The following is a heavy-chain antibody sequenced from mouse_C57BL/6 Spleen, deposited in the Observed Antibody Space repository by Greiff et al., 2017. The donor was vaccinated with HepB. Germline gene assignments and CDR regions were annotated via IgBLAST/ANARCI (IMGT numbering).Heavy chain of an antibody. D-gene: IGHD2-4*01. Sequence: QVQLKQPGAELVRPGTSVKLSCKASGYTFTSYWMHWVKQRPGQGLEWIGVIDPSDSYTNYNQKFKGKATLTVDTSSSTAYMQLSSLTSEDSAVYYCARNYDYDRYFDVWGTGTTVTVSS. CDR3: ARNYDYDRYFDV. J-gene: IGHJ1*03. CDR2: IDPSDSYT. CDR1: GYTFTSYW. V-gene: IGHV1-59*01.